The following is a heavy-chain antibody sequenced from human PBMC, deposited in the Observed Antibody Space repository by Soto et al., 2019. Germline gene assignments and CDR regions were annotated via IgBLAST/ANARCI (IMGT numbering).Heavy chain of an antibody. J-gene: IGHJ4*02. D-gene: IGHD6-19*01. CDR1: GYTYTSKG. CDR3: ARFIAVSYFDY. V-gene: IGHV1-18*01. Sequence: ASVKPSCKDPGYTYTSKGISWLRQAPGQGLEWMGWISAYNGNTNYAQKLQGRVTMTTDTSTSTAYMELRSLRSDDTAVYYCARFIAVSYFDYWGQGTLVTVSS. CDR2: ISAYNGNT.